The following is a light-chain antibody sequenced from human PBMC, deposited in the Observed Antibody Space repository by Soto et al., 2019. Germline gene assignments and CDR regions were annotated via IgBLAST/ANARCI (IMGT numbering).Light chain of an antibody. V-gene: IGLV1-47*01. J-gene: IGLJ1*01. CDR1: SSNIGSNY. CDR2: RSN. Sequence: QSVLTQPPSASGTPGQGITISCSGSSSNIGSNYVYWYQRLPGTAPKLLIYRSNQRPSGVPDRFSGSQSGTSASLAISGLRSEDEADYYCSSYAGSNTLYVFGTGTKVTVL. CDR3: SSYAGSNTLYV.